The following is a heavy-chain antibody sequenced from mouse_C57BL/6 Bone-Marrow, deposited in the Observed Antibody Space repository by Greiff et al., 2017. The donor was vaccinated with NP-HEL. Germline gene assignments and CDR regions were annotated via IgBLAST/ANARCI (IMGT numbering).Heavy chain of an antibody. CDR2: INPGSGGT. V-gene: IGHV1-54*01. J-gene: IGHJ1*03. Sequence: QVQLQQSGAELVRPGTSVKVSCKASGYAFTNYLIEWVKQRPGQGLEWIGVINPGSGGTNYNEKFKGKATLTADKSSSTAYMQLSSLTSEDSAVYFCARSPIYDYSWYFDVWGTGTTVTVSS. D-gene: IGHD2-4*01. CDR1: GYAFTNYL. CDR3: ARSPIYDYSWYFDV.